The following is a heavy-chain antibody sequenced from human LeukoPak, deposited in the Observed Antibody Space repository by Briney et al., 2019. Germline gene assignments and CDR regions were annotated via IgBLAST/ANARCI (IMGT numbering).Heavy chain of an antibody. D-gene: IGHD1-20*01. V-gene: IGHV3-30*18. Sequence: PGTSLRLSCAASGVTFSTYGMHWVRQAPGKGLEWVAGVSYDGSKTYYVASVKGRFTISRDNSKDTLYLQMNSLRAEDTAVYYCTNGRESYNRHGIEFDYWGQGTLVTVSS. CDR2: VSYDGSKT. CDR1: GVTFSTYG. CDR3: TNGRESYNRHGIEFDY. J-gene: IGHJ4*02.